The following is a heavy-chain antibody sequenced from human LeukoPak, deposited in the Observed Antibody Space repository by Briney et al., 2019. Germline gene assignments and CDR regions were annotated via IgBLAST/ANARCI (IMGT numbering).Heavy chain of an antibody. CDR1: GYTFTSYG. Sequence: GASVKVSCKASGYTFTSYGISWVRQAPGQGLEWMGWISAYNGNTNYAQKLQGRVTMTTDTSTSTAYMELSSLRSEDTAVYYCARGARFGELSTYYYYGMDVWGQGTTVTVSS. CDR2: ISAYNGNT. J-gene: IGHJ6*02. V-gene: IGHV1-18*01. CDR3: ARGARFGELSTYYYYGMDV. D-gene: IGHD3-10*01.